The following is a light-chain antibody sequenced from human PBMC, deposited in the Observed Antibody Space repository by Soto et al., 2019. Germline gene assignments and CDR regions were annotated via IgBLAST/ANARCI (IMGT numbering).Light chain of an antibody. V-gene: IGKV3-15*01. CDR3: QQYNNWPWT. Sequence: EIVMTQSPATLSVSPGERATLSCRPSQSVSSNLAWYQQKPGQAPRLLIYGASTRATGIPARFSGSGSGTEFTLTISSLQSEDFAVYYCQQYNNWPWTFGQGNKVAIQ. CDR2: GAS. J-gene: IGKJ1*01. CDR1: QSVSSN.